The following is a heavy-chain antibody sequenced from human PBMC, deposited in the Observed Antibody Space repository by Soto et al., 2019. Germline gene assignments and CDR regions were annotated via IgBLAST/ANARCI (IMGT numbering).Heavy chain of an antibody. CDR3: AKADHYYDSSGYYDYYYYGMDV. J-gene: IGHJ6*02. V-gene: IGHV3-23*01. CDR1: GFTFSSYA. D-gene: IGHD3-22*01. CDR2: ISGSGGST. Sequence: GGSLRLSCAASGFTFSSYAMSWVRQAPGKGLEWVSAISGSGGSTYYADSVKGRFTISRDNSKNTLYLQMNSLRAEDTAVYYCAKADHYYDSSGYYDYYYYGMDVWGQGTTVTVSS.